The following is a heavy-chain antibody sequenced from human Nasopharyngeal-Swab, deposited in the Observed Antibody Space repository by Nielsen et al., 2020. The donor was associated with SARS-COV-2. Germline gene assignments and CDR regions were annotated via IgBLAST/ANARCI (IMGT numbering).Heavy chain of an antibody. CDR2: ISYDGSNK. Sequence: GGSLRLSCAASGFTFISYTMHWVRQAPGKGLEWVTLISYDGSNKYYADSVKGRFTISRDNSMNTLYLQMNSLRAEDTAVYYCAREWTGLRDWGQGTLVTVSS. CDR1: GFTFISYT. D-gene: IGHD5-12*01. V-gene: IGHV3-30-3*01. J-gene: IGHJ4*02. CDR3: AREWTGLRD.